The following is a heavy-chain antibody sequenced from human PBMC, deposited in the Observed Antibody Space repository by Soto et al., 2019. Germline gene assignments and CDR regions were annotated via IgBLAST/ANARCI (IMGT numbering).Heavy chain of an antibody. D-gene: IGHD2-2*01. Sequence: QVQLVQSGTEVKKPGSSVKVSCKASGGTLSNNAISWVRQAPGQGLEWMGGIIPLSATTNYAQKIQGRVTITADRSTSTAYMELTSVTSEDTAVYYCARGVDDRGIVVVPAANPWYYGMDVWGQGTTVTVSS. CDR3: ARGVDDRGIVVVPAANPWYYGMDV. CDR2: IIPLSATT. V-gene: IGHV1-69*06. CDR1: GGTLSNNA. J-gene: IGHJ6*02.